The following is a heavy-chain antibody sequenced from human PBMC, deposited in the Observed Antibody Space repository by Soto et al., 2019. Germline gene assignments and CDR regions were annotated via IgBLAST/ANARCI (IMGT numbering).Heavy chain of an antibody. Sequence: GASVKVSCKASGYTFTGYYMHWVRQAPGQGLEWMGWINPNSGGTNYAQKFQGWVTMTRDTSISTAYMELSRLRSDDTAVYYCARSDYGDYEGEFDYWGQGTPVTVSS. CDR1: GYTFTGYY. D-gene: IGHD4-17*01. CDR3: ARSDYGDYEGEFDY. J-gene: IGHJ4*02. V-gene: IGHV1-2*04. CDR2: INPNSGGT.